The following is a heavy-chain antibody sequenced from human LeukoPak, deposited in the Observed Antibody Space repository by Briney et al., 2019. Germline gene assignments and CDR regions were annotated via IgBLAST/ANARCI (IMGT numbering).Heavy chain of an antibody. CDR2: INWNSGTI. D-gene: IGHD2-2*01. CDR3: AKGSCSSTSCYVWFDP. Sequence: PGGSLRLSCAASGFTFDDYAMHWVRQAPGKGLEWVSGINWNSGTIGYADSVKGRFTISGDNAKNSLYLQMNSPRAEDMALYYCAKGSCSSTSCYVWFDPWGQGTLVTVSS. V-gene: IGHV3-9*03. CDR1: GFTFDDYA. J-gene: IGHJ5*02.